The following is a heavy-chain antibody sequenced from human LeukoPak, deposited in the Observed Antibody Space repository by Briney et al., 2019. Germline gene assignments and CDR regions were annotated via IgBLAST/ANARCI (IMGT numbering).Heavy chain of an antibody. CDR2: INHSGST. CDR1: GGSFSGYY. J-gene: IGHJ5*02. CDR3: AGVIVAWFDP. Sequence: SETLSLTCAVYGGSFSGYYWSWIRQPPGKGLEWIGEINHSGSTNYNPSLKSRVTISVDTSKNQFSLKLSSVTAADTAVYYCAGVIVAWFDPWGQGTLVTVSS. V-gene: IGHV4-34*01. D-gene: IGHD2-21*01.